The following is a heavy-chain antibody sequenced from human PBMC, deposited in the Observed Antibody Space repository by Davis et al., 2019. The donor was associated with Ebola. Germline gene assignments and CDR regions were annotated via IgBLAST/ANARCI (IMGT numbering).Heavy chain of an antibody. D-gene: IGHD2/OR15-2a*01. J-gene: IGHJ6*02. CDR1: GFTFSSYA. Sequence: GESLKISCAASGFTFSSYAMHWVRQAPGKGLEWVAVISYDGSNKYYADSVKGRFTISRDNSKNTAYLQVNSLKTEDTAVYYCTRGAPYFMDVWGQGTTVTVSS. V-gene: IGHV3-30-3*01. CDR3: TRGAPYFMDV. CDR2: ISYDGSNK.